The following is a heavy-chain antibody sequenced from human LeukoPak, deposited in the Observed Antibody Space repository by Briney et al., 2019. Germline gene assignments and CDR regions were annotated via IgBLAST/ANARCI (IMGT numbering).Heavy chain of an antibody. CDR2: IYYSGST. CDR1: GGSISSSSYY. CDR3: ASWGYSYGPDAFDI. Sequence: PSETLSLTCTVSGGSISSSSYYWGWIRQPPGKGLEWIGSIYYSGSTYYNPSLKSRVTISVDTSENQFSLKLSSVTAADTAVYYCASWGYSYGPDAFDIWGQGTMVTVSS. J-gene: IGHJ3*02. D-gene: IGHD5-18*01. V-gene: IGHV4-39*01.